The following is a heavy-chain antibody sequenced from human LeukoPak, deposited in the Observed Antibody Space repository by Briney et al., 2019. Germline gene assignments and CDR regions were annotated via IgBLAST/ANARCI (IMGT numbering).Heavy chain of an antibody. J-gene: IGHJ4*02. Sequence: ASVRVSCKASGYTFSAYCMHWVRQAPGQGLEWMGWINPKSGGTNYAQQFQDRVTMTRDTSISSTYMELSRLKSDDTAVYYCVRDLGISGWYAPPLGYFDSWGQGTLVTVSS. D-gene: IGHD6-19*01. V-gene: IGHV1-2*02. CDR1: GYTFSAYC. CDR3: VRDLGISGWYAPPLGYFDS. CDR2: INPKSGGT.